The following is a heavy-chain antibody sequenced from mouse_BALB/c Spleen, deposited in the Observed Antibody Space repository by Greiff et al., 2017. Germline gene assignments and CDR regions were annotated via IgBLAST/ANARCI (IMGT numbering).Heavy chain of an antibody. J-gene: IGHJ4*01. CDR2: INPSTGYT. D-gene: IGHD1-1*01. V-gene: IGHV1-7*01. CDR3: ARFTTVGNYAMDY. CDR1: GYTFTSYW. Sequence: VQLQQSGAELAKPGASVKMSCKASGYTFTSYWMHWVKQRPGQGLEWIGYINPSTGYTEYNQKFKDKATLTADKSSSTAYMQLSSLTSEDSAVYYCARFTTVGNYAMDYWGQGTSVTVSS.